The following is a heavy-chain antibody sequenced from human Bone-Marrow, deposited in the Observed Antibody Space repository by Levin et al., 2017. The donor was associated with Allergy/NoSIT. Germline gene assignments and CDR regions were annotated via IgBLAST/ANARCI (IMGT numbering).Heavy chain of an antibody. CDR3: ARGSWRSFFGMDV. J-gene: IGHJ6*02. CDR1: GITISDYF. D-gene: IGHD1-26*01. V-gene: IGHV3-11*01. CDR2: IDSGGTTI. Sequence: GESLKISCAASGITISDYFMSWLRQAPGKGLEWLSYIDSGGTTIKYADSVQGRVTISRDNAKKSLYLQMNSLGVEDTAVYYCARGSWRSFFGMDVWGQGTTVIVSS.